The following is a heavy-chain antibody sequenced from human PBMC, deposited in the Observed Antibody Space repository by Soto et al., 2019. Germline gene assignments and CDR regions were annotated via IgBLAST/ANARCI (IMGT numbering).Heavy chain of an antibody. D-gene: IGHD1-1*01. Sequence: QVQLVQSGAEVKKPGSSVKVSCKASGGTFSSYTISWVRQAPGQGLEWMGRIIPILGIANYAQKFQGRVTITADKYTSTAYMELSRLRSEDTAVYYCARKLGYNWSVNYNWFDPWGQGTLVTVSS. CDR1: GGTFSSYT. CDR2: IIPILGIA. V-gene: IGHV1-69*02. CDR3: ARKLGYNWSVNYNWFDP. J-gene: IGHJ5*02.